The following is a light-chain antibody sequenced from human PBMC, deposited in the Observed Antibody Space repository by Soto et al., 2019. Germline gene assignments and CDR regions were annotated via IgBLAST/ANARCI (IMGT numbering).Light chain of an antibody. CDR2: GAF. CDR3: QQYNNWPPMYT. CDR1: QSVSSN. V-gene: IGKV3-15*01. Sequence: EIVMTQSPATLSVSPGERATLSCRASQSVSSNLAWYQQKAGQAPRLLIYGAFTRATGIPARFSGSGSGTEFTLTINSLQSEDFAVYYCQQYNNWPPMYTFGQGTKLEI. J-gene: IGKJ2*01.